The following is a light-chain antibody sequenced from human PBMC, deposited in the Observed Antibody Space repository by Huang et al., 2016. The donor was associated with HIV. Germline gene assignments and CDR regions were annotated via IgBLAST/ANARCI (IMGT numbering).Light chain of an antibody. CDR2: EAS. CDR1: QSIGNW. J-gene: IGKJ2*01. Sequence: DIQMTQSPSTLSASVGDRVTIPCRASQSIGNWLAWDHQKPGKAPNLLIYEASSLENGVPSRFSGSGSGTEFTLTITSLQPDDFATYYCQQCHSFPYTFGQGTKLEI. V-gene: IGKV1-5*03. CDR3: QQCHSFPYT.